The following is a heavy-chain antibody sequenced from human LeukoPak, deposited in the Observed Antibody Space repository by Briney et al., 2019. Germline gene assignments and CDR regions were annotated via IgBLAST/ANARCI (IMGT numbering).Heavy chain of an antibody. Sequence: PGGSLRLSCAASGFTFSNAWMSWVRQAPGKGLEWVGRIKSKTDGGTTDYAAPVKGRFTISRDDSKHTMYLQMNRLKTEDTAVYYCTKELIIEWELLWWDYWGQGTLVTVSS. CDR3: TKELIIEWELLWWDY. CDR2: IKSKTDGGTT. J-gene: IGHJ4*02. V-gene: IGHV3-15*01. D-gene: IGHD1-26*01. CDR1: GFTFSNAW.